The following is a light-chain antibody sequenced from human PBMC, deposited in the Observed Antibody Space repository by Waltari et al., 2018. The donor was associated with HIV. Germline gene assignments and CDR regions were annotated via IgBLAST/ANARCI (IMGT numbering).Light chain of an antibody. J-gene: IGKJ1*01. CDR2: SAS. CDR1: QDIGSS. CDR3: QKYNSAPHT. Sequence: DIRMTQSPSSLSASVGDRITITCRASQDIGSSLAWYQQMPGTVPKLVIFSASSLRSGVSSRFSGSGSGTYFTLTISSLQPEDAATYFCQKYNSAPHTFGQGTRVEI. V-gene: IGKV1-27*01.